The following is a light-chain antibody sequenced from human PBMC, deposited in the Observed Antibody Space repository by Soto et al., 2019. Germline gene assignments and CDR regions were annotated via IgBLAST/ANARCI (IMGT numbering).Light chain of an antibody. CDR2: EVS. CDR1: SSDVGRYNY. J-gene: IGLJ1*01. Sequence: QSVLTQPASVSGSPGQSITISCTGTSSDVGRYNYVSWYQQHPGKAPKLMIYEVSNRPSGVSDRFSGSKSGNTASLTISGLQAEDEADYYCSSYTRSTTYVFGTGTKAPS. CDR3: SSYTRSTTYV. V-gene: IGLV2-14*01.